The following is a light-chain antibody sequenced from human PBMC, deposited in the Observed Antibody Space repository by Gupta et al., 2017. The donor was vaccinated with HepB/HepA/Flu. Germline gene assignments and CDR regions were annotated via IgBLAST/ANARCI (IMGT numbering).Light chain of an antibody. Sequence: QSVLTQPPSASGTPGQRVTISCSGSTSNIGHNDVYWYQQLPGTAPKVLIYRHDQRPSGVSDRFSGSKSGASASLTISGLRSEDEADYYCASWDDGLSGWVFGGGTKLTVL. J-gene: IGLJ3*02. CDR1: TSNIGHND. CDR3: ASWDDGLSGWV. V-gene: IGLV1-47*01. CDR2: RHD.